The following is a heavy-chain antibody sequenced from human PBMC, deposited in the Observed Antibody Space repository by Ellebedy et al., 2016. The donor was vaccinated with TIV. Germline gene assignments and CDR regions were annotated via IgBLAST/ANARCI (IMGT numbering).Heavy chain of an antibody. CDR3: AREGEWLLDY. CDR1: GFTFSFYW. D-gene: IGHD3-3*01. J-gene: IGHJ4*02. V-gene: IGHV3-7*01. Sequence: GESLKISXAASGFTFSFYWMGWVRQAPGKGLEWVANIKQDGSEKTYVDSVKGRFTISRDNAKNSVYLQMNSLRAEDTAVYYCAREGEWLLDYWGQGTLVTVSS. CDR2: IKQDGSEK.